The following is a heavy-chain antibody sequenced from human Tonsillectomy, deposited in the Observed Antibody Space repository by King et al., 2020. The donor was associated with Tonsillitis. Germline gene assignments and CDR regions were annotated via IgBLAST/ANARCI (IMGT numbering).Heavy chain of an antibody. Sequence: VQLQESGPGLVKPSETLSLTCTVSGGSISSYYWSWIRQPAGKGLEWIGRIYTSGSTNYNPSLKSRVTMSVDTSENQFSLKLSSVTAADTAVYYCARGYRSGWYEVMDVWGQGTTVTVSS. CDR3: ARGYRSGWYEVMDV. J-gene: IGHJ6*02. CDR2: IYTSGST. D-gene: IGHD6-19*01. CDR1: GGSISSYY. V-gene: IGHV4-4*07.